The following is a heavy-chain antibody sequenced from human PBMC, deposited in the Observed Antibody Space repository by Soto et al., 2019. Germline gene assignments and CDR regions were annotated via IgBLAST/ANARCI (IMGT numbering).Heavy chain of an antibody. V-gene: IGHV1-8*01. CDR2: MNPNSGNT. Sequence: ASVKVSCKASGYTFTSYDINWVRQATGQGLEWMGWMNPNSGNTGYAQKFQGRVTMTRNTSISTAYMELSSLRSEDTAVYYCARNLEYPDAFDIWGQGTMVTVSS. CDR1: GYTFTSYD. D-gene: IGHD3-3*01. J-gene: IGHJ3*02. CDR3: ARNLEYPDAFDI.